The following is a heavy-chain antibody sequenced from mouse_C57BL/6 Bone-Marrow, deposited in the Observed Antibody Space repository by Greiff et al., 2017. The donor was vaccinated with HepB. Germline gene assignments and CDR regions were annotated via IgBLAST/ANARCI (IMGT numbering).Heavy chain of an antibody. Sequence: VQLQQPGAELVKPGASVKLSCKASGYTFTSYWMHWVKQRPGQGLEWIGMIHPNSGSTNYNEKFKSKATLTVDKSSSTAYMQRSSLTSADSAVYYCARCGGTYFDYWGKGTTLTVSS. CDR1: GYTFTSYW. CDR2: IHPNSGST. CDR3: ARCGGTYFDY. D-gene: IGHD1-1*02. J-gene: IGHJ2*01. V-gene: IGHV1-64*01.